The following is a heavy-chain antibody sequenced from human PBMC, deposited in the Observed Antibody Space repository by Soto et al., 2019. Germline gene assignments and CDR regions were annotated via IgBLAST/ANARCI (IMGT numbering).Heavy chain of an antibody. CDR3: ARGGLWTFGQISAAGTVPLDY. J-gene: IGHJ4*02. V-gene: IGHV1-46*01. D-gene: IGHD6-13*01. CDR1: GYTFTSYY. Sequence: QVQLVQSGAEVKKPGASVKVSCKASGYTFTSYYMHWVRQAPGQGLEWMGIINPSGGSTSYAQKFQGRVTMTRDTSTSTVYMELSSLRSEDTAVYYCARGGLWTFGQISAAGTVPLDYWGQGTLVTVSS. CDR2: INPSGGST.